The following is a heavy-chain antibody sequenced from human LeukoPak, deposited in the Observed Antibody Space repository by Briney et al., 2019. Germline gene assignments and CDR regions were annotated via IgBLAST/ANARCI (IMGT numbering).Heavy chain of an antibody. CDR3: ARDEGDTVTTYRFDL. D-gene: IGHD4-17*01. CDR2: ISWNSGSI. CDR1: GFTFDDYA. J-gene: IGHJ2*01. V-gene: IGHV3-9*01. Sequence: GGSLRLSCAASGFTFDDYAMHWVRQAPGKGLEWVSGISWNSGSIGYADSVKGRFTISRDNAKNSLYLQMNSLRGEDTAVYYCARDEGDTVTTYRFDLWGRGTLVTVSS.